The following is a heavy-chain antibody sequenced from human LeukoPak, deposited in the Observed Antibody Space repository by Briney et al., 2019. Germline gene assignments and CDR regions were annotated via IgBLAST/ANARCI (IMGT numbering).Heavy chain of an antibody. CDR3: ASWFGVVVVAAFDY. J-gene: IGHJ4*02. CDR2: IYYSGST. D-gene: IGHD2-15*01. Sequence: SETLSLTCTVSGGSISSSSYYWGWIRQPPGKGLEWIGSIYYSGSTYYNPSLKSRVTISVDTSKNQFSLKLSSVTAADTAVYYCASWFGVVVVAAFDYWGQGTLVTVSS. V-gene: IGHV4-39*07. CDR1: GGSISSSSYY.